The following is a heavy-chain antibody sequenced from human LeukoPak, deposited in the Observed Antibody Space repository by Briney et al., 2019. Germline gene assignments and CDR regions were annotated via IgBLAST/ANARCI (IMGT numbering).Heavy chain of an antibody. CDR1: GGSISRYY. CDR3: ARSYGSGSYTWFDP. CDR2: IYSSGST. D-gene: IGHD3-10*01. V-gene: IGHV4-4*07. Sequence: SETLSLTCTVSGGSISRYYWSWIRRPAGKGLEWIGRIYSSGSTNYNPSLKSRVTLSVDTSKNQFSLKLSSVTAADTAVYYCARSYGSGSYTWFDPWGQGTLVTVSS. J-gene: IGHJ5*02.